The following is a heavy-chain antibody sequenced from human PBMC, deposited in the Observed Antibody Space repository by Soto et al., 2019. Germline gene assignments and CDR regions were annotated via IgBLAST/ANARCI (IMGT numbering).Heavy chain of an antibody. V-gene: IGHV3-48*02. CDR3: ARGGRGAGTSVYYYYGMDV. J-gene: IGHJ6*02. CDR1: GFTFSSYS. Sequence: PGGSLRLSCAASGFTFSSYSMNWVRQAPGKGLEWVSYISSSSSTIYYADSVKGRFTISRDNAKNSLYLQMNSLRDEDTAVYYSARGGRGAGTSVYYYYGMDVWGQGTTVTVSS. CDR2: ISSSSSTI. D-gene: IGHD6-19*01.